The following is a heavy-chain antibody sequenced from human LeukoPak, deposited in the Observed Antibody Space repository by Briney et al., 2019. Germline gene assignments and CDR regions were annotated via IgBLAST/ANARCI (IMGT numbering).Heavy chain of an antibody. CDR1: GGTFTSYA. CDR2: IIPIFGTA. V-gene: IGHV1-69*05. Sequence: SVKVSCKASGGTFTSYAISWVRQAPGQGLEWMGRIIPIFGTANYAQKFQGRGTITTDESTSTAYMELSSLRCEDTAVYYCARAVDTAIPDAFDIWGQGTMVTVSS. J-gene: IGHJ3*02. CDR3: ARAVDTAIPDAFDI. D-gene: IGHD5-18*01.